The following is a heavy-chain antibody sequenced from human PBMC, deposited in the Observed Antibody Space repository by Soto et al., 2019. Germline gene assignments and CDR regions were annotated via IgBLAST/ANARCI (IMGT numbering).Heavy chain of an antibody. D-gene: IGHD6-13*01. V-gene: IGHV5-51*01. Sequence: GESLKISCKGSGYSFTSYWIGWVRQMPGKGLEWMGIIYPGDSDTRYSPSFQGQVTISADKSISTAYLQWSSLKASDTAMYYCARPTYSSSWYSAVTATIVDGAFDIWGQGTMVTVSS. CDR3: ARPTYSSSWYSAVTATIVDGAFDI. CDR1: GYSFTSYW. CDR2: IYPGDSDT. J-gene: IGHJ3*02.